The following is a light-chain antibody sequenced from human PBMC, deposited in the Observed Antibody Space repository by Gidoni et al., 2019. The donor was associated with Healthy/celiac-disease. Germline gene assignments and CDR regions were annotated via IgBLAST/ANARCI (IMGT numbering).Light chain of an antibody. CDR2: KAS. V-gene: IGKV1-5*03. J-gene: IGKJ2*01. CDR1: QSISSW. Sequence: DIQMPQSPSTLSASVGDRVTITCRGSQSISSWLAWYQQKPGKAPKLLIYKASSLESGVPSRFSGSGSGTEFTLTISSLQPDDFATYYCQQYNSYLYTFXXXTKLEIK. CDR3: QQYNSYLYT.